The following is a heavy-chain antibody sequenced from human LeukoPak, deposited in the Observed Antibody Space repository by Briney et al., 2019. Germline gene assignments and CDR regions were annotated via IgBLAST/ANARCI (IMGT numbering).Heavy chain of an antibody. CDR2: IRSKANSYAT. J-gene: IGHJ4*02. V-gene: IGHV3-73*01. D-gene: IGHD3-22*01. Sequence: GGSLKLSCAASGFTFSGSAMHWFRQASGKGLEWVGRIRSKANSYATAYAASVKGRFTISRDDSKNTAYLQMNSLKTEDTAVYYCTSFLYYYDSSGRSFDYWGQGTLVTVSS. CDR1: GFTFSGSA. CDR3: TSFLYYYDSSGRSFDY.